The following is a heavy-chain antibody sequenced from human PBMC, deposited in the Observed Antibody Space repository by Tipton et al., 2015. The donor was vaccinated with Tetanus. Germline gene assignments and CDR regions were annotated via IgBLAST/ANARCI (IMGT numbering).Heavy chain of an antibody. J-gene: IGHJ5*02. CDR1: GGSISSSSYY. V-gene: IGHV4-39*02. CDR2: IYYSGST. D-gene: IGHD4-17*01. CDR3: AREGNTVTTYNWFDP. Sequence: TLSLTCTVSGGSISSSSYYWGWIRQPPGKGLEWIGSIYYSGSTYYNPSLKSRVTISVDTSKNQFSLKLSSVTAADTAVYYCAREGNTVTTYNWFDPWGQGTLVTVSS.